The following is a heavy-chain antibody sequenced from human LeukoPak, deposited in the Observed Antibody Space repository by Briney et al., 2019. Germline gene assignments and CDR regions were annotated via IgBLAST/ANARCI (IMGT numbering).Heavy chain of an antibody. D-gene: IGHD2-15*01. J-gene: IGHJ4*02. CDR2: IRYDGSNK. Sequence: PGGSLRLSCAASGFTFSSYGMHWVRQAPGKGLEWVAFIRYDGSNKYYADSVKGRFTISRDNSKNTLYLQMNSLRAEDTAVYYCGFIVVVVAAADYWGKGTLVTVSS. CDR3: GFIVVVVAAADY. V-gene: IGHV3-30*02. CDR1: GFTFSSYG.